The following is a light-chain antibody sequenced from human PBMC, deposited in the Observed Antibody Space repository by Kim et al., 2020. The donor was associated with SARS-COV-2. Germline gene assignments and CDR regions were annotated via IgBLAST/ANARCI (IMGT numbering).Light chain of an antibody. CDR3: HQYNNWPLT. Sequence: EIVMTQSPATLSVSPGERATLSCRAGQSVSSSLAWYQQKPGQAPRLLIYGASTRATGIPARFSGSGSETEFTLTISSLQSEDFAVYYCHQYNNWPLTFGGGTKVYIK. V-gene: IGKV3-15*01. CDR1: QSVSSS. J-gene: IGKJ4*01. CDR2: GAS.